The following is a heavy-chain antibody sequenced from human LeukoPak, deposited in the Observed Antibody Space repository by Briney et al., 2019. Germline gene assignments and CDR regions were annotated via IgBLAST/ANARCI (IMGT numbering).Heavy chain of an antibody. CDR2: IYYSGST. CDR1: GGSITSYY. CDR3: AREYYYDSNWFDP. Sequence: PSETLSLTCTDSGGSITSYYWSWIRQPPGKGLEWIGYIYYSGSTSYNPSLKSRVTISVDTSKSQFSLKLSSVTAADTAVYYCAREYYYDSNWFDPWGQGTLVTVSS. D-gene: IGHD3-22*01. V-gene: IGHV4-59*12. J-gene: IGHJ5*02.